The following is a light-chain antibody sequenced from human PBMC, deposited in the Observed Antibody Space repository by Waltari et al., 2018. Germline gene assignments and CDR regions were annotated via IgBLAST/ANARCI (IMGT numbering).Light chain of an antibody. CDR3: QVWDSSRHHVI. CDR1: DIGIRR. J-gene: IGLJ2*01. V-gene: IGLV3-21*04. Sequence: SYMLTQPPSVSVAPGQTARITCGVDDIGIRRVHGCQQRPGQAPVSVIYYDTDRPSGIPDRFSGSHSGDTATLIISRVEAGDEADYYCQVWDSSRHHVIFGGGTRLTVL. CDR2: YDT.